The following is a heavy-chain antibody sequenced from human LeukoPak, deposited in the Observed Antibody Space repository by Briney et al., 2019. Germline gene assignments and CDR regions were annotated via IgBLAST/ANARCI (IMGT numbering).Heavy chain of an antibody. CDR2: INPNSGGT. Sequence: VSVKVSCKASGYTFTGYYMHWVRQAPGQGLEWMGWINPNSGGTNYAQKFQGRVTMTRDTSISTAYMELSRLRSDDTAVYYCARVQIPRYYYDSSGYFHYYGMDVWGQGTTVTVSS. CDR3: ARVQIPRYYYDSSGYFHYYGMDV. D-gene: IGHD3-22*01. CDR1: GYTFTGYY. J-gene: IGHJ6*02. V-gene: IGHV1-2*02.